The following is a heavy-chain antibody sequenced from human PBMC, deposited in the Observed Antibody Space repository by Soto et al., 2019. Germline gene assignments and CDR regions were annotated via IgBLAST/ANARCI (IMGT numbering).Heavy chain of an antibody. CDR3: AREVPGSEQWLNFFDI. J-gene: IGHJ3*02. CDR2: IDPSDSYT. D-gene: IGHD6-19*01. CDR1: GYSFTSYW. V-gene: IGHV5-10-1*03. Sequence: EVQLVQSGAEVKKPGESLRISCKGSGYSFTSYWISWVRQMPGKGLEWMGRIDPSDSYTNYSPSFQGHVTISADRSTSTAYLQWSSLKASDTAMYYCAREVPGSEQWLNFFDIWGQGTMVTVSS.